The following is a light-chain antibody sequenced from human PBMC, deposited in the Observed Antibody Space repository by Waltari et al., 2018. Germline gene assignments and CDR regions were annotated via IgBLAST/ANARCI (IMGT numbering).Light chain of an antibody. Sequence: NFMLTQPHSVSEPPGKTVTISCTGSSGSIASNYVQWYQQRPGSAPTTVIYEDNQRPSGVADRFSGSIDSSSNSASLTIAGLKTEDEADYYCQSYDSSSCVFGGGTKLTVL. V-gene: IGLV6-57*02. CDR2: EDN. CDR3: QSYDSSSCV. CDR1: SGSIASNY. J-gene: IGLJ3*02.